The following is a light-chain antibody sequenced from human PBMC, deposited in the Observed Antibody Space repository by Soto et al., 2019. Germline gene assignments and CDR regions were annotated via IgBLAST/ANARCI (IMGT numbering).Light chain of an antibody. Sequence: QSVLAQPSSVSGSPGQSITISCTGTSTDVGGYNYVSWYQHHPGKGPKLIIYEVNNRPSGVSDRFSGSKYGNKASLTISNLEAEDESDYYCGSYTSTDTQFVFGKVTKVTV. J-gene: IGLJ1*01. CDR3: GSYTSTDTQFV. CDR2: EVN. CDR1: STDVGGYNY. V-gene: IGLV2-14*01.